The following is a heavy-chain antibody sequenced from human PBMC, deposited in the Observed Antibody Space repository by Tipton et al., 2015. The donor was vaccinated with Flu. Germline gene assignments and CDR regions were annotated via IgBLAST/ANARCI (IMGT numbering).Heavy chain of an antibody. CDR3: AKSTAGTTDGFDV. Sequence: SLRLSCVTSGFDFSSYAMNWVRQAPGKGLEWVSVISGSGAGTYYADSVKGRFTISKDNPRNRMFLQMTDMRAGDTAMYYCAKSTAGTTDGFDVWGQGTMINVSS. CDR2: ISGSGAGT. J-gene: IGHJ3*01. V-gene: IGHV3-23*01. CDR1: GFDFSSYA. D-gene: IGHD6-19*01.